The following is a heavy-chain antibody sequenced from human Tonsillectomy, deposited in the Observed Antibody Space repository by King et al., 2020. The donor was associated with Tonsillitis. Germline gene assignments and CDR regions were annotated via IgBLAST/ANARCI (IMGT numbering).Heavy chain of an antibody. J-gene: IGHJ4*02. CDR1: GASMSSYY. D-gene: IGHD2-2*01. CDR3: ARDQPVGSTRFDY. CDR2: IHTSGST. V-gene: IGHV4-4*07. Sequence: VQLQESGPGLVKPSETLSLTCTVSGASMSSYYWSWIRQPAEKGLEWIVRIHTSGSTNYNPSLESRVTMSVDTSKNHFSLKLTSMTAADTAVYYCARDQPVGSTRFDYWGQGILVTVSS.